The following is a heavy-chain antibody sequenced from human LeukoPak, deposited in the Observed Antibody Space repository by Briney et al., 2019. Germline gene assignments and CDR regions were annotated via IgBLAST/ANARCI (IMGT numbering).Heavy chain of an antibody. CDR3: ARVGSMVRGYYGMDV. CDR2: IKQDGSEK. CDR1: GFTFSSYW. D-gene: IGHD3-10*01. V-gene: IGHV3-7*03. J-gene: IGHJ6*04. Sequence: GGSLRLSCAASGFTFSSYWMSWVRQAPGKGLEWVANIKQDGSEKYYVDSVKGRFTISRDNAKNSLYLQMNSLRAEDTAMYYCARVGSMVRGYYGMDVWGKGTTVTVSS.